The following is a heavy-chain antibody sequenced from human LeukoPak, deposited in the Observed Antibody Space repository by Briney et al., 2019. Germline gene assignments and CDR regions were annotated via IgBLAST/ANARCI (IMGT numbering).Heavy chain of an antibody. CDR3: ARDWGVDYGGNSIYYFDY. V-gene: IGHV4-61*02. CDR1: GGSISSGSYY. D-gene: IGHD4-23*01. CDR2: IYTSGST. Sequence: SSETLSLTCTVSGGSISSGSYYWSWIRQPAGKGLEWIGRIYTSGSTNYNPSLKSRVTISVDTSKNQFSLKLSSVTAADTAAYYCARDWGVDYGGNSIYYFDYWGQGTLVTVSS. J-gene: IGHJ4*02.